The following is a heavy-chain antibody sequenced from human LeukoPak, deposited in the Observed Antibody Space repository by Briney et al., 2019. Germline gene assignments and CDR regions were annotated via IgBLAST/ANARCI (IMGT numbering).Heavy chain of an antibody. J-gene: IGHJ4*02. CDR2: IRGSGGGT. CDR3: AKAGIGVVGYFDY. Sequence: GGSLRLSCAASGFTFNSYAMSWVRQAPGKGLEWVSAIRGSGGGTYYADSVKGRFTISRDNSKNTLYLQMDSLRDEDTALYYCAKAGIGVVGYFDYWGQGTLVTVSS. CDR1: GFTFNSYA. V-gene: IGHV3-23*01. D-gene: IGHD6-19*01.